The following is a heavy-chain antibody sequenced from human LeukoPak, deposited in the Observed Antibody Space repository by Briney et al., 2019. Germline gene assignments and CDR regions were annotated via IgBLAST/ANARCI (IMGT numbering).Heavy chain of an antibody. J-gene: IGHJ4*02. D-gene: IGHD1-26*01. CDR3: AREGVGATRDY. CDR1: GYTFTIYY. Sequence: ASVKVSCNASGYTFTIYYMHWVRQAPGQGLEWMGIINPSGGSTSYAQKFQGRVTMTRDTSTSTVYMELSSLRSEDTAVYYCAREGVGATRDYWGQGTLVTVSS. CDR2: INPSGGST. V-gene: IGHV1-46*01.